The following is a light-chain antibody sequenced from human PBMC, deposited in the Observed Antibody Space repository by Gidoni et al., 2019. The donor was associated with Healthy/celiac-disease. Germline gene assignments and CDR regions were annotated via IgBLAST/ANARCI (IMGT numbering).Light chain of an antibody. J-gene: IGKJ5*01. CDR3: MQALQTLGT. CDR1: QSLLHSNVYNY. V-gene: IGKV2-28*01. CDR2: LGS. Sequence: DIVMTQSPLSLPVTPGEPASISCRSSQSLLHSNVYNYLDWYLQKPGQSPQLLIYLGSNLASGVPDRFSGIGSGTDFTLKISRVEAEDVGVYYCMQALQTLGTFGQGTRLEIK.